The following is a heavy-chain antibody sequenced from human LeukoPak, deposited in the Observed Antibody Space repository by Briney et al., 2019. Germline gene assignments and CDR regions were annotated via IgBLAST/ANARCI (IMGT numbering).Heavy chain of an antibody. CDR1: GGSMSSYY. D-gene: IGHD2-15*01. CDR3: ARIGVVVGHYYYMDV. Sequence: SETLSLTCTVSGGSMSSYYWSWIRQPAGKGLEWIGRIYTSGSTNYNPSLKSRVTMSVDTSKNQFSLKLSSVTAADTAVYYCARIGVVVGHYYYMDVWGKGTTVTVSS. V-gene: IGHV4-4*07. CDR2: IYTSGST. J-gene: IGHJ6*03.